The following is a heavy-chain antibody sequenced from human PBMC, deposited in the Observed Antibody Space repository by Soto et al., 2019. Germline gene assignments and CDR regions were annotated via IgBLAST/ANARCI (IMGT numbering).Heavy chain of an antibody. CDR3: TKYLVFVSPATVTTDAY. J-gene: IGHJ4*02. Sequence: VQLAQSGAEVKKPGASVRVSCKASGYTFTSFGLSWVRQAPGQGPEWKEWISPGSDKTTYAHKFQGRITITTDTSTTTAYRDARRVRSDVTAVDYYTKYLVFVSPATVTTDAYWGQGTLVSVS. V-gene: IGHV1-18*01. CDR1: GYTFTSFG. D-gene: IGHD4-17*01. CDR2: ISPGSDKT.